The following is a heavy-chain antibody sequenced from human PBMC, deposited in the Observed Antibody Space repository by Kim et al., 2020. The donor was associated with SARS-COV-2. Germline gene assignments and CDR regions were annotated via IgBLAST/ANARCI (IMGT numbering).Heavy chain of an antibody. CDR3: ARAHITMIVEVQAFDI. D-gene: IGHD3-22*01. CDR2: IYYSAST. J-gene: IGHJ3*02. V-gene: IGHV4-31*03. Sequence: SETLSLTCTVSGGSISSGGYYWSWIRQHPGKGLEWIGYIYYSASTYYNPSLKSRVTISLDTSKNQFSLKLSSVTAADTAVYYCARAHITMIVEVQAFDIWGQGTRVTVSS. CDR1: GGSISSGGYY.